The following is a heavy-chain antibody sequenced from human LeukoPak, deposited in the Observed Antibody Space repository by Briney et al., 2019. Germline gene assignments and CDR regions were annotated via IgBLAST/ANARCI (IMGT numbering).Heavy chain of an antibody. CDR3: ARGGGGLAY. CDR1: GYTFTSYY. CDR2: INPNSGGT. D-gene: IGHD2-15*01. V-gene: IGHV1-2*02. J-gene: IGHJ4*02. Sequence: ASVKVSCKASGYTFTSYYIHWVRQAPGQGLEWMGWINPNSGGTNYAQKFQGRVTMTRDTSISTAYMELTSLTSDDTAVYFCARGGGGLAYWGPGTLVTVSS.